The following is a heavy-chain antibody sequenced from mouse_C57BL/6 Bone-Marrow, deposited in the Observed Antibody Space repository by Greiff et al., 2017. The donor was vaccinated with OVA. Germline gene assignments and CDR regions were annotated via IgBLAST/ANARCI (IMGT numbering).Heavy chain of an antibody. CDR1: GYSITSGYY. J-gene: IGHJ4*01. D-gene: IGHD1-1*01. V-gene: IGHV3-6*01. CDR3: ASLITTVVANGDYAMDY. CDR2: ISYDGSN. Sequence: EVKLVESGPGLVKPSQSLSLTCSVTGYSITSGYYWNWIRQFPGNKLEWMGYISYDGSNNYNPSLKNRISITRDTSKNQFFLKLNSVTTEDTATYYCASLITTVVANGDYAMDYWGQGTSVTVSS.